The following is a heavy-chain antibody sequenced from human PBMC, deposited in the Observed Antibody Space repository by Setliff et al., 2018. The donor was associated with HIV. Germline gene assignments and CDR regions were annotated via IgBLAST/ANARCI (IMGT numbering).Heavy chain of an antibody. J-gene: IGHJ4*02. V-gene: IGHV4-39*01. CDR3: ARSQPDTIFGVVTFDC. CDR1: GGSMSSSGPGYY. CDR2: VYYRGRT. Sequence: PSETLSLTCTVSGGSMSSSGPGYYWGWVRQTPGGGLEWIGGVYYRGRTYYNPSLKSRVTISVDTSKNQLSLRLTSMAAADTAMYYCARSQPDTIFGVVTFDCWGQGKDGHRLL. D-gene: IGHD3-3*01.